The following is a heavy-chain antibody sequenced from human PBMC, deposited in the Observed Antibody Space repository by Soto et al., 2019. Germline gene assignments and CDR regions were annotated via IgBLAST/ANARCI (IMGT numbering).Heavy chain of an antibody. V-gene: IGHV3-21*01. CDR2: ISSSSSYI. D-gene: IGHD6-19*01. CDR3: ARNFSHPGIAVAGPFDY. Sequence: GGSLRLSCAASGFTFSSYSMNWVRQAPGKGLEWVSSISSSSSYIYYADSVKGRFTISRDNAKNSLYLQMNSLRAEDTAVYYCARNFSHPGIAVAGPFDYWGQGTLVSVS. J-gene: IGHJ4*02. CDR1: GFTFSSYS.